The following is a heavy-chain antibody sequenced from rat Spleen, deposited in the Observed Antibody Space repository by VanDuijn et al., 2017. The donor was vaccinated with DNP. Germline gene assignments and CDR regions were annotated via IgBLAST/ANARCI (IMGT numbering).Heavy chain of an antibody. D-gene: IGHD1-2*01. Sequence: EVQLVEIGGGLVQPGRSLKLSCAASGFTFSDYYMAWVRQAPTKGLEWVAYISYDGGSTYYGDSVKGRFTISRDNAKSTLYLQMNSLRSEDMATYYCARHRSSYMHYFAYWGQGTLVTVSS. CDR1: GFTFSDYY. CDR3: ARHRSSYMHYFAY. CDR2: ISYDGGST. V-gene: IGHV5-22*01. J-gene: IGHJ3*01.